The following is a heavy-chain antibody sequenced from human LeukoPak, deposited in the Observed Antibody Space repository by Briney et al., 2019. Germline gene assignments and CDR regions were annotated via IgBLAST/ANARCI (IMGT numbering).Heavy chain of an antibody. CDR1: GFTFSSFN. D-gene: IGHD1-26*01. CDR2: ITSSGTHI. J-gene: IGHJ6*03. V-gene: IGHV3-21*01. CDR3: ARDPYSGNYGNDYYYYMDV. Sequence: GGSMRLSCAASGFTFSSFNMNWVRQAPGKAMEWVSSITSSGTHIFYADSVRGRFTISRDNAKNSLYLQMDSLGPDDTAVYYCARDPYSGNYGNDYYYYMDVWGKGTTVTISS.